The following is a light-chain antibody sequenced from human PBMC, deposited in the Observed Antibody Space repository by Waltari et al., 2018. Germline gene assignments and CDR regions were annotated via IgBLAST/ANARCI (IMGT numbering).Light chain of an antibody. CDR1: QSVHSW. V-gene: IGKV1-5*03. Sequence: DIQMTLSPSTLSASVGDRVTITCRASQSVHSWLAWHQQKPGKAPKLLIYKASTLKSGVPSRFSGSGSGTEFTLTISSLQPDDFATYYCQQYEGYSTFGQGTKLEIK. CDR3: QQYEGYST. J-gene: IGKJ2*01. CDR2: KAS.